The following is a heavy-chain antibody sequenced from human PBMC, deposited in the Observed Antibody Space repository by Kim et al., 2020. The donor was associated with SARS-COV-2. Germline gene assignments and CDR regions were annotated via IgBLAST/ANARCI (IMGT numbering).Heavy chain of an antibody. J-gene: IGHJ6*02. V-gene: IGHV3-21*01. Sequence: GGSLRLSCAASGFSFSSYTMNWVRQAPGKGLEWVSAVSSSSSYIYYADSVKGRFTMSRDNAKNSLYLQMNSLKAEDTAVYYCAREIAFRLVYYSYVMDVWGQGTTDTVS. D-gene: IGHD2-15*01. CDR2: VSSSSSYI. CDR1: GFSFSSYT. CDR3: AREIAFRLVYYSYVMDV.